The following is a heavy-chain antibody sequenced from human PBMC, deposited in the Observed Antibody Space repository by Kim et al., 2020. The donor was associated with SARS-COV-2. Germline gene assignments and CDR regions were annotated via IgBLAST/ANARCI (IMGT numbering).Heavy chain of an antibody. CDR3: ARVQVPYGSGSHYNWFAP. V-gene: IGHV7-4-1*02. CDR2: INPNTGIS. CDR1: GYTFSVYA. J-gene: IGHJ5*02. D-gene: IGHD3-10*01. Sequence: ASVKVSCKASGYTFSVYAINWVRQAPGQGLEWMGWINPNTGISTYAQGFTGRFVFSLDASVSTAYLQISSLKAEDTAVYYCARVQVPYGSGSHYNWFAPWGQGTLVRVSS.